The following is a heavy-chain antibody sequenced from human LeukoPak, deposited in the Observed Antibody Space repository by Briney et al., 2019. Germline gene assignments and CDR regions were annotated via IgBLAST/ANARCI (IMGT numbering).Heavy chain of an antibody. Sequence: GGSLRLSCATSGFTRSDHYIDWVRQAPGKGLEWVGRIRNKANSYATEYAASVKGRFTISRDDSQNSLYLQMNSLKTEDTAVYYCARSYCSSTNCYGLDYFDYWGQGTLVTVSS. CDR2: IRNKANSYAT. D-gene: IGHD2-2*01. CDR3: ARSYCSSTNCYGLDYFDY. V-gene: IGHV3-72*01. J-gene: IGHJ4*02. CDR1: GFTRSDHY.